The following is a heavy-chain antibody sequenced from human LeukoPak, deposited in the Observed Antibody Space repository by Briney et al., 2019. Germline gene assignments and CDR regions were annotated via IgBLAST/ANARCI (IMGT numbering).Heavy chain of an antibody. CDR3: ARGGAGSAYYGWDFFRFDY. D-gene: IGHD4-17*01. CDR2: INPHNGGA. J-gene: IGHJ4*02. CDR1: EDSFTGYY. V-gene: IGHV1-2*02. Sequence: ASVKVSCKASEDSFTGYYIHWVRQAPGHGPEWMGWINPHNGGAKYADRLQGRVTMTRDTSIGTAYMELSRLRSDDTAVYYCARGGAGSAYYGWDFFRFDYWGQGTLVTVSS.